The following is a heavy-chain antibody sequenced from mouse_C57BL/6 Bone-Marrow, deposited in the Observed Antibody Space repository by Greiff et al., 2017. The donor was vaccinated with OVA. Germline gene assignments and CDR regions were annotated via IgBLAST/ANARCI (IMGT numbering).Heavy chain of an antibody. J-gene: IGHJ2*01. Sequence: LVKPGPSVKISCKASGYTFTDSYITLAKQCHGKSLEWIGDINPNNGGTSYNQKFKGKATLTIDKSSITAYMALRSLTSEDSAVYYCARDLADWGQGTTLTVSS. CDR2: INPNNGGT. CDR1: GYTFTDSY. V-gene: IGHV1-26*01. CDR3: ARDLAD.